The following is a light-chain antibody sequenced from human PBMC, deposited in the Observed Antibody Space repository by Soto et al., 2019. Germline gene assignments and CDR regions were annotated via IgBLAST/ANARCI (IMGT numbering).Light chain of an antibody. V-gene: IGLV1-51*01. Sequence: QSVLTQPPSVSAAPGQKVTISCSGSSSNIGNNYVSWYQQLPGTAPKLLIYDNNKRPSGIPDRFSGSKSGTSGTLDITGLQTGDEADYYCETRDNSLTEEVFGGGTKLTVL. CDR2: DNN. CDR3: ETRDNSLTEEV. J-gene: IGLJ2*01. CDR1: SSNIGNNY.